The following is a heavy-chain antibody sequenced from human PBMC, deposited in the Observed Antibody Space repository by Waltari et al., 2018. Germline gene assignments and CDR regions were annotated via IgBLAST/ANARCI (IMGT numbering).Heavy chain of an antibody. CDR1: GFTCRTYT. CDR3: ARTPRGKPIDS. V-gene: IGHV3-21*01. Sequence: EVQLVESGGGLVKPGGSLRLSCAASGFTCRTYTMNWVRQAPGKGLEYVSSISSSSTYIYYADSVKGRFTISRDNAKNSLYLQMNSLRAEDTAVYYCARTPRGKPIDSWGQGTLVTVSS. CDR2: ISSSSTYI. J-gene: IGHJ4*02.